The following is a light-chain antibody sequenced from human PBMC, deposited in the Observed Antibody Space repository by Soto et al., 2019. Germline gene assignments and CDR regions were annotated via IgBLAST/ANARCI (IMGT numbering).Light chain of an antibody. V-gene: IGLV2-23*02. CDR3: CSYSADDTFFL. J-gene: IGLJ1*01. Sequence: QSALTQPASVSGSPGQSITISCTGTSGDVGSYSPVSWYQQLPGKAPKLMIYEVTKRPSGVSYRFSGSKSGNTASLTISALQADDEADDYCCSYSADDTFFLFGTGTKVTVL. CDR1: SGDVGSYSP. CDR2: EVT.